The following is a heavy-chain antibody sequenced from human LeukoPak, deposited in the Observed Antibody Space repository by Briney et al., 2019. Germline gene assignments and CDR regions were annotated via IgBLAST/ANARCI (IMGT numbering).Heavy chain of an antibody. J-gene: IGHJ5*02. CDR2: IYPGDSDT. CDR3: ARVAPQYQLLLDWFDP. D-gene: IGHD2-2*01. V-gene: IGHV5-51*01. Sequence: GESLKISCKGSGYSFTSYWIGWVRQMPGKGLEWMGIIYPGDSDTRYSPSFQGQVTTSAAKAISTAYLQWSSLKASDTAMYYCARVAPQYQLLLDWFDPWGQGTLVTVSS. CDR1: GYSFTSYW.